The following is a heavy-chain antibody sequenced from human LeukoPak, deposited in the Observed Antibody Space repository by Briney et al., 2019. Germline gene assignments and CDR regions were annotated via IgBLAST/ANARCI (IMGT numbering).Heavy chain of an antibody. V-gene: IGHV3-48*03. CDR2: ISSSGSTI. J-gene: IGHJ4*02. Sequence: GGSLRLSCAASGFTFSSYEMNWVRQAPGQGLEWVSYISSSGSTIYYADSVKGRFTISRDNAKNSLYLQMNSLRAEDTAVYYCARDRTHYYGSGSFEDWGQGTLVTVSS. D-gene: IGHD3-10*01. CDR3: ARDRTHYYGSGSFED. CDR1: GFTFSSYE.